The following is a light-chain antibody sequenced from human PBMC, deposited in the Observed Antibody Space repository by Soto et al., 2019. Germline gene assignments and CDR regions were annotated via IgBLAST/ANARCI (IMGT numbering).Light chain of an antibody. CDR2: RVS. Sequence: DVVMTQSPLSLSVTLGQPASISCRSSQSLVHSDGNTYLHWFQQRPGQSPRRLIYRVSIRDSGVPDRFSGSGSGTDFALKISRVEAEDVGVYYCMQGSHWPPWTFGQGTNVEIK. CDR1: QSLVHSDGNTY. CDR3: MQGSHWPPWT. J-gene: IGKJ1*01. V-gene: IGKV2-30*02.